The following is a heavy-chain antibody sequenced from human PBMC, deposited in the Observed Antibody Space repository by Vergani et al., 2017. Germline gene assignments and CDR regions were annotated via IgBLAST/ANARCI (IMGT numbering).Heavy chain of an antibody. CDR2: IYYSGST. CDR1: GGSISSHY. V-gene: IGHV4-59*11. CDR3: ARSDRITRIVVDPGAFDI. J-gene: IGHJ3*02. D-gene: IGHD3-22*01. Sequence: QVQLQESGPGLVKPSETLSLTCTVSGGSISSHYWSWIRQPPGKGLEWIGYIYYSGSTNYNPSLKSRVTISVDTSKNQFSLKLSSVTAADTAVYYCARSDRITRIVVDPGAFDIWGQGTMVTVSS.